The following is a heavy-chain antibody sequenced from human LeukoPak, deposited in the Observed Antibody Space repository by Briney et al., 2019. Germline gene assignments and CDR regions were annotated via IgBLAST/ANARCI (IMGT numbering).Heavy chain of an antibody. D-gene: IGHD6-13*01. CDR1: GGSISSSSYY. CDR3: VTTAAADDY. Sequence: KTSETLSLTCTVSGGSISSSSYYWGWIRQPPGKGLEWIGSIYYSGSTYYNPSLESRVTISVDTSKNQFSLKLSSVTAADTAVYYCVTTAAADDYWGQGTLVTVSS. CDR2: IYYSGST. V-gene: IGHV4-39*01. J-gene: IGHJ4*02.